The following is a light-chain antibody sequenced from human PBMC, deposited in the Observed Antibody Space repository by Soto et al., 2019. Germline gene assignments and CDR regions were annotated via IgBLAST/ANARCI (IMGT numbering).Light chain of an antibody. J-gene: IGKJ4*01. CDR2: GAS. CDR3: QQYHMWPLT. V-gene: IGKV3-15*01. CDR1: QSVSSN. Sequence: ERVMTQSPVTLSVSPGERATLSCRASQSVSSNLAWYQQKPGQAPRLLIYGASTRATGIPARFSGSGSGTEFTLTISSLQSEDFAIYYCQQYHMWPLTFGGGTKVEIK.